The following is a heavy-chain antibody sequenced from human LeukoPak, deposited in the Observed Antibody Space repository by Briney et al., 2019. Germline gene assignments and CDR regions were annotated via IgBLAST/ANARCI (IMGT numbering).Heavy chain of an antibody. J-gene: IGHJ6*02. CDR2: IYSGGST. CDR3: ARDRIAVADYYYYYGMDV. D-gene: IGHD6-19*01. CDR1: GFTVSSNY. Sequence: GGSMRLSCAASGFTVSSNYMSWVRQAPGKGLEWVSVIYSGGSTYYADSVKGRFTISRDNSKNTLYLQMNSLRAEDTAVYYCARDRIAVADYYYYYGMDVWGQGTTVTVSS. V-gene: IGHV3-53*01.